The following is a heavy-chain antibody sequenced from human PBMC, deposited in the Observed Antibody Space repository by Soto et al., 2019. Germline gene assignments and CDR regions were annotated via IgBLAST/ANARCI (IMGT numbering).Heavy chain of an antibody. Sequence: ASVKVSCKASGYTFTSYGISWVRQAPGQGLEWMGWISAYNGNTNYAQKLQGRVTMTTDTSTGTAYMELSSLRSDDTAVYYCATSVVAATLGXFDSWGQGTMVTVSS. CDR1: GYTFTSYG. CDR3: ATSVVAATLGXFDS. J-gene: IGHJ3*02. CDR2: ISAYNGNT. V-gene: IGHV1-18*01. D-gene: IGHD2-15*01.